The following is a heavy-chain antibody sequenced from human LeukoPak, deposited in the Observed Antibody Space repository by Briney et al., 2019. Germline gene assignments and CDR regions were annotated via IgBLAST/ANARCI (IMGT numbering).Heavy chain of an antibody. CDR2: FYYSGCT. Sequence: SETLSLTCSVSGGSISSSSYYWGWIRQPPGKGLEWIGSFYYSGCTYYNPSLKSRVTISVDTSKNQFSLKLSSVTAADTAVYYCARHSWAPGGPDAFDIWGQGTMVTVSS. D-gene: IGHD2-15*01. V-gene: IGHV4-39*01. J-gene: IGHJ3*02. CDR1: GGSISSSSYY. CDR3: ARHSWAPGGPDAFDI.